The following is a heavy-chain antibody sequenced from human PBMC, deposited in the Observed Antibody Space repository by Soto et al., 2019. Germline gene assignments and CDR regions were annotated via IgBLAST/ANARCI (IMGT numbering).Heavy chain of an antibody. CDR3: ARENGSGSYWGY. V-gene: IGHV4-34*01. CDR2: INHSGST. D-gene: IGHD3-10*01. Sequence: QVQLQQWGAGLLKPSETLSLTCAVYGGSFSGYYWSWIRQPPGKGLEWIGEINHSGSTNYNPPLKSRVTISVDTSKNQFSLKLSSVTAADTAVYYCARENGSGSYWGYWGQGTLVTVSS. CDR1: GGSFSGYY. J-gene: IGHJ4*02.